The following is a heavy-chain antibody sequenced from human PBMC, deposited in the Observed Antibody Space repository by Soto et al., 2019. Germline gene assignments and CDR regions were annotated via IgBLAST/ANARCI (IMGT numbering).Heavy chain of an antibody. CDR3: ARGDFWSGYVIPSEAFDI. Sequence: SETLSLTCTVSGGSISSGDYYWSWIRQPPGKGLEWIGYIYYRGSTYYNPSLKNRFIISVDTSKDQFSLRLNSVTAADTAMYYCARGDFWSGYVIPSEAFDIWGQGTMVT. V-gene: IGHV4-30-4*01. D-gene: IGHD3-3*01. CDR2: IYYRGST. J-gene: IGHJ3*02. CDR1: GGSISSGDYY.